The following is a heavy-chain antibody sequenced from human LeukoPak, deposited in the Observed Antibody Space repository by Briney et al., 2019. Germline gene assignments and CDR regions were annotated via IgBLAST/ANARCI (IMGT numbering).Heavy chain of an antibody. CDR3: TRIPADQTFFDF. V-gene: IGHV3-74*01. CDR1: GFTLNKYW. Sequence: QPGGSLRLSCAASGFTLNKYWMHWVRQAPGKGLVWVSRINIDGSSISYADSVRGRFTISRDNAKNTLYLQMNNLRAEDTAVYYCTRIPADQTFFDFWGQGTLVTVS. CDR2: INIDGSSI. J-gene: IGHJ4*02. D-gene: IGHD2-2*01.